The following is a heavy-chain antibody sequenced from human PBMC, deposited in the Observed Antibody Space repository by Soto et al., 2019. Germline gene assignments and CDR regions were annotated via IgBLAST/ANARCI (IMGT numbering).Heavy chain of an antibody. V-gene: IGHV3-21*01. CDR1: GFTFSSYS. J-gene: IGHJ6*02. CDR2: ISSSSSYI. D-gene: IGHD2-2*01. Sequence: EVQLVESGGGLVKPGGSLRLSCAASGFTFSSYSMNWVRQAPGKGLEWVSSISSSSSYIYYADSVKGRFTISRDNAKNPLYLQMNSRSAEDTAVSYCAREGYCSSTRGSYYYYGMDVWGRGTTVTVSS. CDR3: AREGYCSSTRGSYYYYGMDV.